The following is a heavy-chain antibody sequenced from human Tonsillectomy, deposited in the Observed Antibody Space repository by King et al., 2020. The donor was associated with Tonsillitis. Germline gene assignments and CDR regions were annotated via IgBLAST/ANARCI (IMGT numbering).Heavy chain of an antibody. Sequence: VQLQESGPGLVKPSETLSLTCTVSGGSINSDHWGWIRQPPGKGLEWIGNIYYTGGSTKYNSSLQSRVTISIDTPRKQFSLKVRSVTAADTAVYFFARHIYALGSRIWGQGTMVTVSS. CDR3: ARHIYALGSRI. CDR1: GGSINSDH. J-gene: IGHJ3*02. CDR2: IYYTGGST. V-gene: IGHV4-59*08. D-gene: IGHD3-10*01.